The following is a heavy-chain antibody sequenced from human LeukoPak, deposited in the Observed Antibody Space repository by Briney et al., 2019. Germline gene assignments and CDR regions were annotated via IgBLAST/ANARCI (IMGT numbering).Heavy chain of an antibody. CDR1: GGSISSYY. V-gene: IGHV4-59*01. J-gene: IGHJ4*02. D-gene: IGHD4/OR15-4a*01. Sequence: SETLSLTCAVYGGSISSYYWSWIRQPPGKGLEWIGYMYYSGSANYNPSLKSRVTMSVDTSKNHFSLNLTSVTAADTAVYYCARGGTQLTFPVWGQGTLVTVSS. CDR2: MYYSGSA. CDR3: ARGGTQLTFPV.